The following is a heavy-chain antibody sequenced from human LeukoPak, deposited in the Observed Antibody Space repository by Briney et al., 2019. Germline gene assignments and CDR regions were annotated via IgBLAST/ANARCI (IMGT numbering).Heavy chain of an antibody. Sequence: SETLSLTCNVSGGSISSSSYYWGWIRQPPGKGLEWIGSIYYSGSTYYNPSLKSRVTISVDTSKNQFSLKLSSVTAADTAVYYCARRYYYDSSGYSSHYYFDYWGQGTLVTVSS. D-gene: IGHD3-22*01. CDR2: IYYSGST. CDR3: ARRYYYDSSGYSSHYYFDY. CDR1: GGSISSSSYY. V-gene: IGHV4-39*01. J-gene: IGHJ4*02.